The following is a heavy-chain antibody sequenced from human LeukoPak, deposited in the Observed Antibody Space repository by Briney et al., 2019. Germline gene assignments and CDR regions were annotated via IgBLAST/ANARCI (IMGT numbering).Heavy chain of an antibody. J-gene: IGHJ6*03. CDR1: EFTFVRYA. V-gene: IGHV3-48*04. D-gene: IGHD6-13*01. CDR3: VRDPSYGSSWYYYMDV. Sequence: GGSLRLSCAASEFTFVRYAMNWVRQAPGKGLEWVSYISSSSFKIGYADSVKGRFTISRDNSKNSPYLQMDSLRVEDTAVYYCVRDPSYGSSWYYYMDVWGKGPRSPSP. CDR2: ISSSSFKI.